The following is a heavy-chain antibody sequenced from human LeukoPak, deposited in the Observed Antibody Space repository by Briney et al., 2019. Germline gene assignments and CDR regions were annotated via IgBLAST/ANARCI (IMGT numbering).Heavy chain of an antibody. J-gene: IGHJ5*02. D-gene: IGHD1-26*01. CDR1: GDSLSRGSYY. V-gene: IGHV4-61*02. CDR3: ARGFASGSYYTPEYNWFDP. Sequence: SETLSLTCSVSGDSLSRGSYYWNWIWQPAGKGLEWIGRISASGNTNYNPSLKSRVTLSVDASKNQFSLRLTSVTAADTAVYYCARGFASGSYYTPEYNWFDPWGQGTLVTVSS. CDR2: ISASGNT.